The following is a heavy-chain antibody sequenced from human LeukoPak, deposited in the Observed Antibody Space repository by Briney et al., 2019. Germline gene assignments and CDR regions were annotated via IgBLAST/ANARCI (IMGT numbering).Heavy chain of an antibody. D-gene: IGHD1-7*01. J-gene: IGHJ4*02. CDR2: ISKDGSDK. CDR1: GFTFSDYA. CDR3: ARDYWWNYDY. Sequence: GGSLRLSCAASGFTFSDYAMHWVRQAPGKGLEWVAVISKDGSDKYYPGSVRGRFTISRDNSKNTIYLQMDSLRAEDTAIYYCARDYWWNYDYWGQGTLVTVSP. V-gene: IGHV3-30-3*01.